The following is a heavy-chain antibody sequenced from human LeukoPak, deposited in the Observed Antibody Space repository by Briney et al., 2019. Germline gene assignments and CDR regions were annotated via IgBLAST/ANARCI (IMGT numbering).Heavy chain of an antibody. Sequence: SETLSLTCSVSGGTLSGYYWSWIRQTPGKGLEWIGYIYSSGTTNYNRALQSRVTISLDTAKNQFSLSVTSVTAADTAMYFCARRISSWNVYIDKWGQGIQVTVSS. CDR3: ARRISSWNVYIDK. V-gene: IGHV4-59*12. D-gene: IGHD1-1*01. CDR2: IYSSGTT. CDR1: GGTLSGYY. J-gene: IGHJ4*02.